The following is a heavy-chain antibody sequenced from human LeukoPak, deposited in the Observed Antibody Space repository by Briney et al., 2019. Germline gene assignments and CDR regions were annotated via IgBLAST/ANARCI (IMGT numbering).Heavy chain of an antibody. J-gene: IGHJ4*02. V-gene: IGHV3-13*01. CDR2: IGTAGDT. Sequence: QAGGSLRLSCAASGFTFSRYDMHWVRQATGEGLEWVSGIGTAGDTYYAGSVKGRFTISRENAKNSLYLQMNSLTAGDTAVYYCAGAGSETQWRAFDFWGQGALVTVFS. CDR1: GFTFSRYD. CDR3: AGAGSETQWRAFDF. D-gene: IGHD6-19*01.